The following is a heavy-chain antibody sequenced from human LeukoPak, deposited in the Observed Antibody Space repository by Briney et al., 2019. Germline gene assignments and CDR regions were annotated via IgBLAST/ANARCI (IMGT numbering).Heavy chain of an antibody. V-gene: IGHV4-4*07. J-gene: IGHJ4*02. D-gene: IGHD6-25*01. CDR2: IHTSGST. Sequence: SETLSLTCTVSGGSISGYYWSWIRQPAGKGLEWIGRIHTSGSTNYNPSLKSRLTISVDTSKNQLSLRLRSVTAADTAVYYCARLYQGKRPPDYWGQGTLVTVSS. CDR3: ARLYQGKRPPDY. CDR1: GGSISGYY.